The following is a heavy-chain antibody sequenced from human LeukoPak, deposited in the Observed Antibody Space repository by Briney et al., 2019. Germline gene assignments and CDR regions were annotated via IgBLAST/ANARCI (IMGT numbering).Heavy chain of an antibody. CDR2: VDPSDSYT. CDR1: GYSFTSYW. Sequence: GESLKISCKGSGYSFTSYWISWVRQMPGKGLEWMGRVDPSDSYTNYSPSFQGHVSISADKSISTAYLQWRSLKASDTAMYYCARYTTGDFDYWGQGTLVTVSS. J-gene: IGHJ4*02. CDR3: ARYTTGDFDY. V-gene: IGHV5-10-1*01. D-gene: IGHD1-1*01.